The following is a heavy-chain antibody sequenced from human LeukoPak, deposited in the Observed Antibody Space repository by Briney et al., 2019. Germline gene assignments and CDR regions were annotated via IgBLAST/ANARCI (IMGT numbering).Heavy chain of an antibody. CDR2: ISSSSSTI. D-gene: IGHD6-19*01. CDR1: GFTFSSYS. J-gene: IGHJ4*02. Sequence: GGSLRLSCTASGFTFSSYSMNWVRQAPGKGLEWVSYISSSSSTINYADSMKGRFTISRDNAKNSLFLQITSLRAEDTAVYYCARGRAVAGTDYWGQGTLVTVSS. V-gene: IGHV3-48*01. CDR3: ARGRAVAGTDY.